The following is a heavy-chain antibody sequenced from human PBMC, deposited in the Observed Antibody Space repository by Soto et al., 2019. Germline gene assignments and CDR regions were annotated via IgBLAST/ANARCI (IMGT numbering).Heavy chain of an antibody. CDR1: GYNFAGYW. Sequence: AESLKISCNGSGYNFAGYWIAWVRQMPGKGLELMGIIYPSDSDTRYRPSFQGQVTISADKSISSAYLQWSSLRASDTAMYYCARGGVSTRTFDYWGQGAPVTVS. CDR2: IYPSDSDT. J-gene: IGHJ4*02. CDR3: ARGGVSTRTFDY. D-gene: IGHD3-3*01. V-gene: IGHV5-51*01.